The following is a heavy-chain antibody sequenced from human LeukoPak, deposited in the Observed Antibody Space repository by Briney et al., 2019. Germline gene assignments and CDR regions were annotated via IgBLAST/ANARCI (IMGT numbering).Heavy chain of an antibody. D-gene: IGHD3-10*01. CDR2: IYSSGST. CDR3: ARRGGSGRSFDY. J-gene: IGHJ4*02. V-gene: IGHV4-39*01. CDR1: GASISSSSYY. Sequence: SQTLSLTCTVSGASISSSSYYWGWLRQPPGKGLEWIGRIYSSGSTYYNPSLKSRFTISVHTSKNQFYLNLCSVPASDTAVYYCARRGGSGRSFDYWGQGILVTVSS.